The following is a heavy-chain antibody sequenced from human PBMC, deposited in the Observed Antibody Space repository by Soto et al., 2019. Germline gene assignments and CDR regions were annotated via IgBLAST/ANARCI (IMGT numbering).Heavy chain of an antibody. CDR2: ISYDGSNK. J-gene: IGHJ4*02. Sequence: QVQLVESGGGVVQPGRSLRLSCAASGFTFSSYAMHWVRQAPGKGLEWVAVISYDGSNKYYADSVKGRFTISRDNSKNTLYLQMNSLRAEDTAVNYCARVPWGYSYGQGGLFDYWGQGTLVTVSS. CDR1: GFTFSSYA. V-gene: IGHV3-30-3*01. CDR3: ARVPWGYSYGQGGLFDY. D-gene: IGHD5-18*01.